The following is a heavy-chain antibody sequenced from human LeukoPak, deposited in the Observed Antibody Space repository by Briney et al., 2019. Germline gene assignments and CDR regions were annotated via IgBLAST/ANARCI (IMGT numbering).Heavy chain of an antibody. D-gene: IGHD6-13*01. CDR2: ISTYNGNK. V-gene: IGHV1-18*01. J-gene: IGHJ5*02. CDR1: GYTFTSYG. Sequence: ASVNVSCKASGYTFTSYGISWVRQAPGQGLDWMGWISTYNGNKNYAQKLQGRVTMTTEPSTNTAYMELRSLRSDDTAGYYCARGHPYSNNRFDPWGQGTLITVSS. CDR3: ARGHPYSNNRFDP.